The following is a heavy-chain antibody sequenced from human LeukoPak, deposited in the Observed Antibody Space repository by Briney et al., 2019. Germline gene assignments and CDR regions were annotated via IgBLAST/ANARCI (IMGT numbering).Heavy chain of an antibody. J-gene: IGHJ6*02. CDR3: ARVDYGDCGDYYYYYYGMDV. Sequence: PGGSLRLSRAASGFTVSSNYMSWVRQAPGKGLEWVSVIYSGGSTYYADSVKGRFTISRDNSKDTLYLQMNSLRAEDTAVYYCARVDYGDCGDYYYYYYGMDVWGQGTTVTVSS. CDR2: IYSGGST. D-gene: IGHD4-17*01. CDR1: GFTVSSNY. V-gene: IGHV3-66*01.